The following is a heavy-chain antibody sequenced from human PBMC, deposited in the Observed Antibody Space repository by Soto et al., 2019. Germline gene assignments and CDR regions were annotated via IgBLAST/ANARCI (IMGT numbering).Heavy chain of an antibody. D-gene: IGHD5-12*01. CDR1: GYTFTSYY. V-gene: IGHV1-46*01. Sequence: EASVKVSCKAPGYTFTSYYMHWVRQAPGQGLEWMGIINPSGGTTSYAQKFQGRVTMTRDTSTSTVYMEVRSLRSDDTAVYYCAREGVAPYYYYGMDVWGQGTPVTVSS. CDR3: AREGVAPYYYYGMDV. CDR2: INPSGGTT. J-gene: IGHJ6*02.